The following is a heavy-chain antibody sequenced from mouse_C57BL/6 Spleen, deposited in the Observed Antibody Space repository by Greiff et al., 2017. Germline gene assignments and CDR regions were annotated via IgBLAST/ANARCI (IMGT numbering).Heavy chain of an antibody. CDR3: ARQTTVVAPFDY. D-gene: IGHD1-1*01. V-gene: IGHV5-17*01. J-gene: IGHJ2*01. CDR2: ISSGSSTI. Sequence: EVKLVESGGGLVKPGGSLKLSCAASGFTFSDYGMHWVRQAPEKGLEWVAYISSGSSTIYYADTVKGRFTISRDNAKNTLFLQMTSLRSEDTAMYYCARQTTVVAPFDYWGQGTTLTVSS. CDR1: GFTFSDYG.